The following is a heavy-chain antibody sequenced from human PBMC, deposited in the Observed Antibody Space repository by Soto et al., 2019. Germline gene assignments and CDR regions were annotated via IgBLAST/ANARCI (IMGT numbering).Heavy chain of an antibody. CDR3: TRGGYDILTGYSYCFDY. CDR1: GFTFGDYA. J-gene: IGHJ4*02. V-gene: IGHV3-49*03. D-gene: IGHD3-9*01. Sequence: GGSLRLSCTASGFTFGDYAMSWFRQAPGKGLEWVGFIRSKAYGGTTEYAASVKGRFTISRDDSKSIAYLQMNSLKTEDTAVYYCTRGGYDILTGYSYCFDYWGQGTLVTVSS. CDR2: IRSKAYGGTT.